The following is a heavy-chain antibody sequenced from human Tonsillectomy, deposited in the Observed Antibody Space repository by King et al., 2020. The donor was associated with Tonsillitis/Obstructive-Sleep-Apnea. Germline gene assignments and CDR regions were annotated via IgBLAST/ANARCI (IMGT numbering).Heavy chain of an antibody. CDR1: GFTFSSYE. D-gene: IGHD3-3*01. Sequence: VQLVESGGGLVQPGGSLRLSCAASGFTFSSYEMNWVRQAPGKGLEWVSYISSSGSTIYYADSVKGRFTISRDNAKNSLYLQMNSLRAEDTAVYYCARDSGTIELLGYYYYYYMDVWGKGTTVTVSS. V-gene: IGHV3-48*03. CDR2: ISSSGSTI. J-gene: IGHJ6*03. CDR3: ARDSGTIELLGYYYYYYMDV.